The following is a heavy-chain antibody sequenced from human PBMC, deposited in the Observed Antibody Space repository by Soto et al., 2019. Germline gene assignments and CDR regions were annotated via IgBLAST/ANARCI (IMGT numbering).Heavy chain of an antibody. J-gene: IGHJ3*02. CDR2: INPNSGGT. D-gene: IGHD2-15*01. V-gene: IGHV1-2*04. CDR3: ALTLGYCSGGSCYPDDAFDI. Sequence: ASVKVSCKASGYTFTGYYMHWVRQAPEQGLEWMGWINPNSGGTNYAQKFQGWVTMTRDTSISTAHMELSRLRSDDTAVYYCALTLGYCSGGSCYPDDAFDIWGQGTMVTVSS. CDR1: GYTFTGYY.